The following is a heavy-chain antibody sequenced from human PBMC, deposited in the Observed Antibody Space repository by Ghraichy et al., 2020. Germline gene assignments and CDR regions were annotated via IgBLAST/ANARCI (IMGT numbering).Heavy chain of an antibody. CDR1: GGSISSSSYY. J-gene: IGHJ5*02. V-gene: IGHV4-39*01. CDR3: ARHIPYPWVVGAHPNWFDP. D-gene: IGHD1-26*01. CDR2: IYYSGST. Sequence: SETLSLTCTVSGGSISSSSYYWGWIRQPPGKGLEWIGSIYYSGSTYYNPSLKSRVTISVDTSKNQFSLKLSSVTAADTAVYYCARHIPYPWVVGAHPNWFDPWGQGTLVTVSS.